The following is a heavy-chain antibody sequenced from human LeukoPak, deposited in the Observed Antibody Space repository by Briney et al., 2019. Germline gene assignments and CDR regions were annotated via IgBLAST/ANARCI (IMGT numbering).Heavy chain of an antibody. D-gene: IGHD6-19*01. V-gene: IGHV4-39*07. CDR2: VYHSGGT. CDR1: GDPITNSRFY. J-gene: IGHJ4*02. CDR3: ARGPGYSSGWYVLSVDY. Sequence: SETLSLTCTVYGDPITNSRFYWGWIRQPPGKGLESIGSVYHSGGTYHSPSLKSRLTISLDKSKNQFSLQLTSVTAADTAVYYCARGPGYSSGWYVLSVDYWGQGTLVTVSS.